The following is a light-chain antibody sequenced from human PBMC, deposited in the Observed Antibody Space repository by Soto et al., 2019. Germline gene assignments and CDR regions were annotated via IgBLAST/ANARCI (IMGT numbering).Light chain of an antibody. V-gene: IGLV2-11*01. CDR2: DVR. CDR3: CSYSTTSTLV. J-gene: IGLJ1*01. Sequence: QSVLTQPRSVSGSPGQSVTIFCTGTSSDVGGYDYVSWYQQHPGKAPKLMIYDVRERPSGVPDRVSGSKSGNTASLTISGLQAEGEADYYCCSYSTTSTLVFGSGTKVTVL. CDR1: SSDVGGYDY.